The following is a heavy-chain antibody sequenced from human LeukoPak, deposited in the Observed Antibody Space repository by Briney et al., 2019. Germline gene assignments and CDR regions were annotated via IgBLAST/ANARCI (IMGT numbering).Heavy chain of an antibody. J-gene: IGHJ5*02. CDR1: GFTFSSYE. CDR3: AKHRPEGGFWFDP. CDR2: INIDVSIT. Sequence: GGSLRLSCAASGFTFSSYEMHWVRQAPGKGLVWVSRINIDVSITTYADSVKGRFTISRDNSKNTLYLQMNSLRAEDTAVYYCAKHRPEGGFWFDPWGQGTLVTVSS. V-gene: IGHV3-74*01.